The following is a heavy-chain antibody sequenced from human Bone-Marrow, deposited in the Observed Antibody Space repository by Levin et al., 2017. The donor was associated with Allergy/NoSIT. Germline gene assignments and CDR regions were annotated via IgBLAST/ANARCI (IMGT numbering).Heavy chain of an antibody. J-gene: IGHJ6*02. D-gene: IGHD6-13*01. CDR1: GFTFSSYW. CDR2: IKQDGSEK. Sequence: GGSLRLSCAASGFTFSSYWMSWVRQAPGKGLEWVANIKQDGSEKYYVDSVKGRFTISRDNAKNSLYLQMNSLRAEDTAVYYCARENITYSGAAGTVLTYGMDVWGQGTTVTVSS. V-gene: IGHV3-7*01. CDR3: ARENITYSGAAGTVLTYGMDV.